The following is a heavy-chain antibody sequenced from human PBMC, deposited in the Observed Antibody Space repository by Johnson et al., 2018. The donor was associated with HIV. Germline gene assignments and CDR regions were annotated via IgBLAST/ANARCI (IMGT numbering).Heavy chain of an antibody. V-gene: IGHV3-30*04. CDR3: ARDRKQWLVVGGGINDI. Sequence: QVQVVESGGGVVQPGRSMRLSCAASGLNFSDYSMHWVRQAPGKGLEWVAVISFDGSTKYYADSVKGRFTISRDNSKNTLYLQMNSLRAEDTAVYYCARDRKQWLVVGGGINDIWGQGTMVTVSS. J-gene: IGHJ3*02. D-gene: IGHD6-19*01. CDR2: ISFDGSTK. CDR1: GLNFSDYS.